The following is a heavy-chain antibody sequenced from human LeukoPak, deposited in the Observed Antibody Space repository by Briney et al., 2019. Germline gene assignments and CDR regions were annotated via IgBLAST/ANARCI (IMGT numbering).Heavy chain of an antibody. V-gene: IGHV3-43*02. CDR2: ISENGDNI. Sequence: PGGSLRLSCLGSGLRFTDYALHWVRQAPGDGLEGGSLISENGDNIQYIDSVKGRFTITRDNSKDSLYLQINSLTAEDTAFYYCAKGTGPGAYLVDFWGQGTLVTVSS. J-gene: IGHJ4*02. CDR1: GLRFTDYA. CDR3: AKGTGPGAYLVDF. D-gene: IGHD3-10*01.